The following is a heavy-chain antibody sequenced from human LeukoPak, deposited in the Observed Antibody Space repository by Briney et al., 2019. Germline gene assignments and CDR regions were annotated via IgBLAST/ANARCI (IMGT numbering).Heavy chain of an antibody. J-gene: IGHJ3*02. CDR3: ARDTSPLDYYDSSAYYDAYDI. Sequence: GGSLRLSCAASGFSFSSDWMSWVRQVPGKGLEWVANIKQDGSETYYVDSVKGRFTIFRDNAKNSLYLHMNSLRAEDSAVYYCARDTSPLDYYDSSAYYDAYDIWGQGTTVIVSS. D-gene: IGHD3-22*01. CDR2: IKQDGSET. CDR1: GFSFSSDW. V-gene: IGHV3-7*01.